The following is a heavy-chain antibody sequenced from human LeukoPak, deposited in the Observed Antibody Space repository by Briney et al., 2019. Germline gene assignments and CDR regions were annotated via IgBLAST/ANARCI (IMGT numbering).Heavy chain of an antibody. CDR3: VRASGGGYSSPFDY. CDR1: GVTFSSYG. CDR2: MGYEGSNK. J-gene: IGHJ4*02. D-gene: IGHD6-13*01. V-gene: IGHV3-33*01. Sequence: PGGSLRLSCAASGVTFSSYGMHWVRPAPGKGLEGVAVMGYEGSNKYYADSVKGRFAISRDNSKNTLYLQMNSLRAGDTAVYYCVRASGGGYSSPFDYWGQGTLVTVSS.